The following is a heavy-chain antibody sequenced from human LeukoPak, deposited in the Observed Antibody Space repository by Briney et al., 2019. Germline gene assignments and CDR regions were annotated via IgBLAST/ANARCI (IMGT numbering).Heavy chain of an antibody. Sequence: PSETLSLTCAVYDGSFSDYYWSWIRQAPGKGLEWIGEINHSGSTNYNPSLKSRVTISVDMSKNQFSLKLNFVTAADTAVYYCARAGWFGLVYGPLDYWGQGNLVTVSS. CDR1: DGSFSDYY. J-gene: IGHJ4*02. CDR2: INHSGST. D-gene: IGHD3-10*01. V-gene: IGHV4-34*01. CDR3: ARAGWFGLVYGPLDY.